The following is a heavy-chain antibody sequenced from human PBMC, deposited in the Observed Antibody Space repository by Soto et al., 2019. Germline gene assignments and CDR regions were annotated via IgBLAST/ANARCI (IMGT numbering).Heavy chain of an antibody. CDR1: GGSVSSGNYY. J-gene: IGHJ2*01. D-gene: IGHD6-13*01. CDR3: ARYSGSFLWYFDL. CDR2: IYYSGST. Sequence: LSLTCTVSGGSVSSGNYYWSWLRQPPGKGLEWIGYIYYSGSTNYNPSFKSRVTISLDSSKNQFSLKLSSVTAADTAVYYCARYSGSFLWYFDLWGRGSLVTVSS. V-gene: IGHV4-61*01.